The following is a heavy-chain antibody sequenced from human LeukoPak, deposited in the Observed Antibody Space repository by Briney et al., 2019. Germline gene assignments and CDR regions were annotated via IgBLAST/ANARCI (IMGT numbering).Heavy chain of an antibody. D-gene: IGHD3-22*01. Sequence: GESLKISCKGSGYSFTSYWIGWVRQMPGKGLEWMGIIYPGDFDTRYSPSFQGQVTISADKSISTAYLQWSSLKASDTAMYYCARRDSRAPSMFAFDIWGQGTMVTVSS. CDR3: ARRDSRAPSMFAFDI. J-gene: IGHJ3*02. CDR1: GYSFTSYW. V-gene: IGHV5-51*01. CDR2: IYPGDFDT.